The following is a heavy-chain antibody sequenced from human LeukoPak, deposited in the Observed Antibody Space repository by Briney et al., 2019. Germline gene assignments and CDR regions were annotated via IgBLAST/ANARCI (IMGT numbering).Heavy chain of an antibody. J-gene: IGHJ5*02. CDR3: AKSVAYTDYDWFGP. V-gene: IGHV3-23*01. D-gene: IGHD4-17*01. Sequence: GGSLRLSCAASGFTFSSYAMSWVRQAPGKGLEWVSAISGSGDYTYYADSVKGRFTISRDNPKNTLYLQMSSLRVEDTAVYYCAKSVAYTDYDWFGPWGQGTLVTVSS. CDR2: ISGSGDYT. CDR1: GFTFSSYA.